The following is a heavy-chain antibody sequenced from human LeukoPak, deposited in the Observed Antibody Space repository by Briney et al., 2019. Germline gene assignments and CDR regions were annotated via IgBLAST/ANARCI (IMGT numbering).Heavy chain of an antibody. CDR1: GFTFSTYA. D-gene: IGHD3-10*01. CDR3: VREEGRDVYYTNWFDP. CDR2: ISGSGGST. V-gene: IGHV3-23*01. Sequence: GGSLRLSCAASGFTFSTYAMTWVRQAPGKGLEWVSTISGSGGSTYFAASVKGRFTISRDNSKNTLYLQMNSLRAEDTAVYYCVREEGRDVYYTNWFDPWGQGTLVTVSS. J-gene: IGHJ5*02.